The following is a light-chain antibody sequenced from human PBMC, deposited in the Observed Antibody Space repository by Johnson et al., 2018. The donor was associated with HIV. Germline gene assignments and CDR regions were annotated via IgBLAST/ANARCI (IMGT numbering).Light chain of an antibody. J-gene: IGLJ1*01. CDR3: GTWDTSLSAGGV. CDR1: SSNIGNKY. V-gene: IGLV1-51*02. CDR2: ENN. Sequence: QSVLTQPSSVSAAPGQKVTISCSGSSSNIGNKYVSWYQQLPGTAPKLLIYENNKRPPGIPDRFSGSKSGPSATLGITGLQTGDEADYYCGTWDTSLSAGGVFGSGTKVTVL.